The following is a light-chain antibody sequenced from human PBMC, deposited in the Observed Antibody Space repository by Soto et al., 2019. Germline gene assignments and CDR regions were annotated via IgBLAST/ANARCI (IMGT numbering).Light chain of an antibody. Sequence: EIVLTQSPATLSLSPGERATLSCGASQSVSSSCLAWYQQKPGLAPRLLIYDASIRATGIPDRFSGSGSGTDFTLTISRLEPEDFAVYYCQQYASSPVTFGQGTKVEIK. CDR3: QQYASSPVT. CDR1: QSVSSSC. V-gene: IGKV3D-20*01. J-gene: IGKJ1*01. CDR2: DAS.